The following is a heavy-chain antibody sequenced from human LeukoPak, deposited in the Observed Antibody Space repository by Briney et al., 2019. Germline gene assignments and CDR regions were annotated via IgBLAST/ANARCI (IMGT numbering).Heavy chain of an antibody. D-gene: IGHD1-26*01. V-gene: IGHV3-48*03. CDR3: ARDLGPHRSSPNTGAFDI. Sequence: AGGSLRLSCAASGFTFSSYEMNWVRQAPGKGLEWVSYISSSGSTKYYADSVKGRFTISRDNAKTSLYLQMSNMRADDTAVYYCARDLGPHRSSPNTGAFDIWGQGTMVTVSS. CDR2: ISSSGSTK. J-gene: IGHJ3*02. CDR1: GFTFSSYE.